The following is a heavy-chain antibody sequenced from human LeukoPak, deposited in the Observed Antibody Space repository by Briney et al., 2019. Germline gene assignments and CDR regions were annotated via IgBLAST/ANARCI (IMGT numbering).Heavy chain of an antibody. CDR2: INRDGSRR. CDR3: VSDSEGRSGGDS. Sequence: PGGSLRLSCAASGFTFRNYWMHWLRQVPERGLEWVSRINRDGSRRDYAGSVKGRFAISRDNTENMLYLQMNSLRADDTAVYYCVSDSEGRSGGDSWGQGTLVTVSS. CDR1: GFTFRNYW. D-gene: IGHD1-26*01. V-gene: IGHV3-74*01. J-gene: IGHJ4*02.